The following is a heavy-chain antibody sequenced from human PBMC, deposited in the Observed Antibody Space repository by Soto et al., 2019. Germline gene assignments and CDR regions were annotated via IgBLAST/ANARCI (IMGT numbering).Heavy chain of an antibody. V-gene: IGHV3-23*01. J-gene: IGHJ4*02. CDR1: GFTFSSYA. D-gene: IGHD4-17*01. CDR2: ISASGDGT. CDR3: ARTTVTKSRDY. Sequence: EVQLLESVGGLVQPVGSLKLSCAASGFTFSSYAMSWVRQAPGKGLEYVSSISASGDGTYFADSVKGRFTISRDNSKNTLYLQMNSLRVEDTAVYYCARTTVTKSRDYWGQGTLVTVSS.